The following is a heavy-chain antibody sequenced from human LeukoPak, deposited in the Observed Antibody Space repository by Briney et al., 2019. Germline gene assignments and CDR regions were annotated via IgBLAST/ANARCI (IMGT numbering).Heavy chain of an antibody. CDR3: ARDAYISVVVAATRDDY. D-gene: IGHD2-15*01. Sequence: SETLSLTCTVSGYSISSGYYWGWIRQPPGKGLEWIGSIYHSGSTYYNPSLKSRVTISVDTSKNQFSLKLSSVTAADTAVYYCARDAYISVVVAATRDDYWGQGNLVTVSS. CDR1: GYSISSGYY. CDR2: IYHSGST. V-gene: IGHV4-38-2*02. J-gene: IGHJ4*02.